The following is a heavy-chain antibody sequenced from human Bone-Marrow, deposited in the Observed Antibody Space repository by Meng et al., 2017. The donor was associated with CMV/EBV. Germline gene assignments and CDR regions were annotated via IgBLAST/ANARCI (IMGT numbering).Heavy chain of an antibody. V-gene: IGHV3-21*06. CDR1: GFAFSSFA. D-gene: IGHD5-12*01. J-gene: IGHJ5*02. CDR3: ARVYGGYAHP. Sequence: ESPKISCAVSGFAFSSFALDWVRQAPGKGMEWVSTISSSSSYIYYAVPVRGRFTIYRDNSKNSLYLQMNRLKAEDTAVYFCARVYGGYAHPWGQGTLVTVSS. CDR2: ISSSSSYI.